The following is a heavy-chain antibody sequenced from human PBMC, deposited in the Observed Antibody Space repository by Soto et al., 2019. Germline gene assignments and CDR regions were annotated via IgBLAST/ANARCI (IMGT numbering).Heavy chain of an antibody. CDR3: ARDLYYYDSSGYQPPDY. CDR1: GFTFSSYS. D-gene: IGHD3-22*01. Sequence: GGSLRLSCAASGFTFSSYSMNWVRQAPGKGLEWVSSISSSSSYIYYADSVKGRFTISRDNAKNSLYLQMNSLRAEDTAVYYCARDLYYYDSSGYQPPDYWGQGTLVTVSS. J-gene: IGHJ4*02. V-gene: IGHV3-21*01. CDR2: ISSSSSYI.